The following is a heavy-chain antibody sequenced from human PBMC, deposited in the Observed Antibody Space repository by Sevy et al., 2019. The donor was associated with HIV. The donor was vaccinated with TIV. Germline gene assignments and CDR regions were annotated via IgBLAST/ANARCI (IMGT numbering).Heavy chain of an antibody. CDR1: GFTFSSYS. V-gene: IGHV3-21*01. J-gene: IGHJ5*02. CDR2: ISSSSSYI. CDR3: ARSYGDYKNWFDP. D-gene: IGHD4-17*01. Sequence: GGSLRLSCAASGFTFSSYSMNWVRQAPGKGLEWVASISSSSSYIYYADSVKGRFTISRDNAKNSLYLQMNSLRAEDTAVYYCARSYGDYKNWFDPWGQGTLVTVSS.